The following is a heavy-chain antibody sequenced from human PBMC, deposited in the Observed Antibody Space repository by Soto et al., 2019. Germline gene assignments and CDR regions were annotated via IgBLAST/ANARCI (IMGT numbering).Heavy chain of an antibody. Sequence: GGSLRLSCAASGFTFSSYGMHWVRQAPGKGLEWVAVISYDGSNKYYADSVKGRFTISRDNSKNTLYLQMNSLRAEDTAVYYCAKETRNYYYGMDVWGQGTTVTVSS. CDR2: ISYDGSNK. CDR3: AKETRNYYYGMDV. V-gene: IGHV3-30*18. J-gene: IGHJ6*02. CDR1: GFTFSSYG.